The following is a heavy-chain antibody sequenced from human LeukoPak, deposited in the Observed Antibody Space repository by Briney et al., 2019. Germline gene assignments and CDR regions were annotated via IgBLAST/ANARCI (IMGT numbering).Heavy chain of an antibody. CDR2: ISSTSSYI. V-gene: IGHV3-21*01. Sequence: GGSLRLSCAASGFTFSSYTMNWVRQAPGKGLEWVSSISSTSSYIYYADSVKGRFTISRDNAENSLSLQMNSLRAEDTAVYYCASNMAIDYWGQGTLVTVSS. J-gene: IGHJ4*02. CDR3: ASNMAIDY. D-gene: IGHD5-24*01. CDR1: GFTFSSYT.